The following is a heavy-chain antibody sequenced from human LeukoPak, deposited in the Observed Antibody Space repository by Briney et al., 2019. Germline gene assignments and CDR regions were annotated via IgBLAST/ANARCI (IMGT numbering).Heavy chain of an antibody. Sequence: KVGESLKISCKGSGYSFTSYWIGWVRQMPGKGLEWMGIIYPGDSDTRYSPSFQGQVTISADKSISTAYLQWSSLKASDTAMYYCARYYSSWYSVPDYNWFDPWGQGTLVTVSS. CDR1: GYSFTSYW. D-gene: IGHD6-13*01. J-gene: IGHJ5*02. CDR2: IYPGDSDT. CDR3: ARYYSSWYSVPDYNWFDP. V-gene: IGHV5-51*01.